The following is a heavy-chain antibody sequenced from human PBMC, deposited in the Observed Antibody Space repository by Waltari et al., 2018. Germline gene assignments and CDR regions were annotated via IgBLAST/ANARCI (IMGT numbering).Heavy chain of an antibody. V-gene: IGHV1-2*06. CDR2: INPNSGGT. CDR3: ARVRASWNDAQFDY. J-gene: IGHJ4*02. CDR1: GYTFTGYS. Sequence: QVQLVQSGAEVKKPGASVKVSCKDSGYTFTGYSMPWVRPAPGQGLEWMGRINPNSGGTNYAQKFQGRVTMTRDTSISTAYMELSRLRSDDTAVYYCARVRASWNDAQFDYWGQGTLVTVSS. D-gene: IGHD1-1*01.